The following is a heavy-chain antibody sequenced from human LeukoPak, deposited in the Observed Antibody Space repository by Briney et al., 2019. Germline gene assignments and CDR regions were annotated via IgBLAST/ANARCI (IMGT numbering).Heavy chain of an antibody. J-gene: IGHJ4*02. CDR1: GYTFTGYY. V-gene: IGHV1-2*02. D-gene: IGHD3-3*01. CDR2: INPNSGGT. CDR3: GRVRITIFGVVIMPPDY. Sequence: ASVKVSCKASGYTFTGYYMHWVRQAPGQGLEWMGWINPNSGGTNYAQKFQGRVTMTRDTSISTAYMELSRLRSDDTAVYYCGRVRITIFGVVIMPPDYWGQGTLVTVSS.